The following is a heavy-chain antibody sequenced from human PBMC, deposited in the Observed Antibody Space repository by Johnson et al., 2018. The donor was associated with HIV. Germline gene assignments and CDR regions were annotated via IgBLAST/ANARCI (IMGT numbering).Heavy chain of an antibody. CDR1: GFTFSSYA. CDR2: ISSSGSTI. V-gene: IGHV3-48*04. J-gene: IGHJ3*02. Sequence: EVQLVESGGGLVQPGGSLRLSCAASGFTFSSYAMSWIRQAPGKGLEWVSYISSSGSTIYYADSVKGRFTISRDNAKNSLYLQMKSLRAEDTAVYYCARVNYDSSGSFDIWGQGTMVTVSS. CDR3: ARVNYDSSGSFDI. D-gene: IGHD3-22*01.